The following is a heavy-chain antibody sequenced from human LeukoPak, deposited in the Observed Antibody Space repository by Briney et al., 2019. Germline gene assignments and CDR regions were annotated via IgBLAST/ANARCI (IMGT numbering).Heavy chain of an antibody. CDR2: ISSSSSYI. D-gene: IGHD3-22*01. CDR3: ARVRYDGTGYYSIFDY. V-gene: IGHV3-21*01. CDR1: GFTFSSYS. J-gene: IGHJ4*02. Sequence: PGGSLRLSCAASGFTFSSYSMNWVRQAPGKGLEWVSSISSSSSYIYYADSVKGRFTISRDNAKSSLYLQMNSLRAEDTAVYYCARVRYDGTGYYSIFDYWGQGTLVTVSS.